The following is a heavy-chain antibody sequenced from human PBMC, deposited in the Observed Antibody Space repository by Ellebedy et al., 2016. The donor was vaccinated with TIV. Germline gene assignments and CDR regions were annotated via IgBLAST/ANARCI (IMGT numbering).Heavy chain of an antibody. J-gene: IGHJ4*02. V-gene: IGHV3-23*01. Sequence: GESLKISCAASGFTFSSYAMSWVRQAPGKGLEWVSTISSTGSRTYYADSVEVRFIISRDNSKKTLYLQMNSLRAEDTAVYYCAKGRGGGSDSSAPRYYFDYWGLGTLVTVSS. CDR1: GFTFSSYA. CDR3: AKGRGGGSDSSAPRYYFDY. CDR2: ISSTGSRT. D-gene: IGHD3-22*01.